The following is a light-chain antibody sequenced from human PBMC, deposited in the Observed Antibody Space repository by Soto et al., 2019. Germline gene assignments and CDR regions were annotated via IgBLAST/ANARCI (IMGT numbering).Light chain of an antibody. CDR1: QSVSSSY. CDR2: GAS. Sequence: EIVLTQSPGTLSLSPGERATLSCRASQSVSSSYLAWYQQKPGQAPRLLIYGASSRATGIPDRFSGSGSGTDFTLTISRLEPEDFAVYYCQQYVSSPPITFCPGTKVDI. V-gene: IGKV3-20*01. CDR3: QQYVSSPPIT. J-gene: IGKJ3*01.